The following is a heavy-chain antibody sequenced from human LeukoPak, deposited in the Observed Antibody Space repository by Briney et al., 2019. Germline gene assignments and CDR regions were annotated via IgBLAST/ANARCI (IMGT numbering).Heavy chain of an antibody. V-gene: IGHV4-39*01. Sequence: SETLSLNCTVSGDSVSSSSYYWGWIRQPPGKGLEWIGSIYYTESIYYNPPLKIPVTISVYTSKNQLSLKLSSVTAADSAVYSCAASYGSGSYWDYWGQGTLVTVSS. CDR3: AASYGSGSYWDY. CDR2: IYYTESI. CDR1: GDSVSSSSYY. D-gene: IGHD3-10*01. J-gene: IGHJ4*02.